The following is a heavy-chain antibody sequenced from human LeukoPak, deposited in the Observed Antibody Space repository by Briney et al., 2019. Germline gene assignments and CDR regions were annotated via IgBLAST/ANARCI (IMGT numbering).Heavy chain of an antibody. CDR1: GYSFISYG. CDR2: IIPIFGTA. J-gene: IGHJ4*02. D-gene: IGHD2-15*01. Sequence: SVKVSCKAFGYSFISYGITWVRQAPGQGLEWMGGIIPIFGTANYAQKFQGRVTITADKSTSTAYMELSSLRSEDTAVYYCATGIGYCSGGSCYQKYYFDYWGQGTLVTVSS. CDR3: ATGIGYCSGGSCYQKYYFDY. V-gene: IGHV1-69*06.